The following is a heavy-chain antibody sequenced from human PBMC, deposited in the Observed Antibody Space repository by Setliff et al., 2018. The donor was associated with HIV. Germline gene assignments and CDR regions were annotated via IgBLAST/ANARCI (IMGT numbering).Heavy chain of an antibody. Sequence: PSETLSLTCTVSGASISRGNYYWTWIRQRPGKGLEWIAFIYYSGSTYYSPSLKRRLMISVDTSKNRFSLNMTSVTAADTAVYFCARVVYTYYYMDVWGKGTTVTVSS. CDR3: ARVVYTYYYMDV. V-gene: IGHV4-30-4*08. D-gene: IGHD4-4*01. CDR1: GASISRGNYY. CDR2: IYYSGST. J-gene: IGHJ6*03.